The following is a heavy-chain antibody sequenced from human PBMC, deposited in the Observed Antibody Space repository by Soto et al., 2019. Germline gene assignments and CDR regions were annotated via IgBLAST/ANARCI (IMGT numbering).Heavy chain of an antibody. J-gene: IGHJ6*02. CDR2: ISYDGSNK. Sequence: SLRLSCAASGFTFSSYAMHWVRQAPGKGLEWVAVISYDGSNKYYADSVKGRFTISRDNSKNTLYLQMNSLRAEDTAVYYCARDRSIAVAGTAYYYYYGMDVWGQGTTVTVSS. CDR1: GFTFSSYA. V-gene: IGHV3-30-3*01. CDR3: ARDRSIAVAGTAYYYYYGMDV. D-gene: IGHD6-19*01.